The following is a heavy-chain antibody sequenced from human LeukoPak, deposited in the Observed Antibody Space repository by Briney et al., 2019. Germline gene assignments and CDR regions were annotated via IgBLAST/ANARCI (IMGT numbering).Heavy chain of an antibody. J-gene: IGHJ4*02. Sequence: SSETLSLTCTVSGGSISSGDYYWSWIRQPPGKGLEWIGYIYYSGSTYYNPSLKSRVTISVDTSKNQFSLKLSSVTAADTAVYYCARGTYGDQPTDFDYWGQGTLVTVSS. CDR1: GGSISSGDYY. CDR3: ARGTYGDQPTDFDY. CDR2: IYYSGST. V-gene: IGHV4-30-4*08. D-gene: IGHD4-17*01.